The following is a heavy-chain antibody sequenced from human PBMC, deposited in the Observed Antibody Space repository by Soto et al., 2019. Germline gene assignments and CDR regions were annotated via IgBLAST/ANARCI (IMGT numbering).Heavy chain of an antibody. D-gene: IGHD2-8*02. CDR3: ARDKITGLFDY. Sequence: SETLSLTCTVSGDSISSYYWSWIRQPPGKGLEWIGYIHYSGSTNYNPSLKSRVTISVDTSKNQFSLRLSSVTAADTAVYYCARDKITGLFDYWGQGTLVTVSS. CDR1: GDSISSYY. CDR2: IHYSGST. J-gene: IGHJ4*02. V-gene: IGHV4-59*12.